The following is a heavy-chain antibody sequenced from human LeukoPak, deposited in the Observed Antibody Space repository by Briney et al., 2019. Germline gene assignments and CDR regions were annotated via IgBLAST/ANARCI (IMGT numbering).Heavy chain of an antibody. Sequence: GGPLRLSCAASGFTFSSYGMQGVRQAPGKGRECVAVISYDGSNKYYADSVKGRFTISRDNSKNTLYLQMNSLRAEDTAVYYCSSNGYSYGLLFDYWGQGTLVTVSS. CDR1: GFTFSSYG. D-gene: IGHD5-18*01. CDR2: ISYDGSNK. CDR3: SSNGYSYGLLFDY. V-gene: IGHV3-30*03. J-gene: IGHJ4*02.